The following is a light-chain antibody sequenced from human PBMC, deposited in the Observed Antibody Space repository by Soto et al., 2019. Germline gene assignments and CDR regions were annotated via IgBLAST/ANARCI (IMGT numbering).Light chain of an antibody. Sequence: QSALAQPASVSWSPGQSITISCTGTSSDVGGYNYVSWYQQHPGKAPKLMIYEVNNRPSEVSNRFSGSKSGNTASLTISGLQPEDEADYYCNSYTSRYTFVLGTGTKVTVL. V-gene: IGLV2-14*01. CDR3: NSYTSRYTFV. J-gene: IGLJ1*01. CDR2: EVN. CDR1: SSDVGGYNY.